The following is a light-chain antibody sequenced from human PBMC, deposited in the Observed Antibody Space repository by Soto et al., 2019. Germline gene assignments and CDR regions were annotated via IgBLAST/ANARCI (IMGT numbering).Light chain of an antibody. CDR3: QQYGSSPPFT. Sequence: EIVLTQSPGTLSLSPGERATLSCRASQRVRSSYLAWYQQKPGQAPRLLIYGASSRATGIPDRFSGGGSGTDFTLAICRLEPEDFAVYFCQQYGSSPPFTFGQGTKVEI. CDR2: GAS. CDR1: QRVRSSY. V-gene: IGKV3-20*01. J-gene: IGKJ2*01.